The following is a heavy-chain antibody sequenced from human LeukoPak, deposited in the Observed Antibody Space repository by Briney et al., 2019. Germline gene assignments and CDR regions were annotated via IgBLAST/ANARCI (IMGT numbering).Heavy chain of an antibody. V-gene: IGHV5-51*01. D-gene: IGHD3-9*01. CDR1: GYSFTSYW. Sequence: GGSLXIXCKGSGYSFTSYWIGWVRQLPGKGLGGMGIIYPGDSDTRYSPSFQGQVTISADKSISTAYLQWSSLKASDTAMYYCASGTFDWLSPPPRIWGQGTMVTVSS. CDR2: IYPGDSDT. CDR3: ASGTFDWLSPPPRI. J-gene: IGHJ3*02.